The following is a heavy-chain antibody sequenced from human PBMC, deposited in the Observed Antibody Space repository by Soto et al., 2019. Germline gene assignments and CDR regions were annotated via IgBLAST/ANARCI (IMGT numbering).Heavy chain of an antibody. CDR1: GFTFDDYA. CDR2: ISWNSGSI. CDR3: AKDTGWFGELLPYYFAY. D-gene: IGHD3-10*01. J-gene: IGHJ4*02. Sequence: EVQLVESGGGLVQPGRSLRLSCAASGFTFDDYAMHWVRQAPGKGLEWVSGISWNSGSIGYADSVKGRFTISRDNAKNSLYLQMNSLRAEDTALYYCAKDTGWFGELLPYYFAYWGQGTLVTVSS. V-gene: IGHV3-9*01.